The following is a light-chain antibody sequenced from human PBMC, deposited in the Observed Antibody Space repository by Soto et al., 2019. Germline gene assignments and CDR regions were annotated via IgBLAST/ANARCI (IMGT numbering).Light chain of an antibody. Sequence: VMTQSPDSLAVSLGDRATIDCRSSQSVFYSVNNKSYLAWYQQRPGQRPKLLMYWASVRESGVPDRFSGGGSGTHFTLTISSLQPEDAARYFCHQYYASPWTFGPGTTVEIK. V-gene: IGKV4-1*01. J-gene: IGKJ1*01. CDR3: HQYYASPWT. CDR1: QSVFYSVNNKSY. CDR2: WAS.